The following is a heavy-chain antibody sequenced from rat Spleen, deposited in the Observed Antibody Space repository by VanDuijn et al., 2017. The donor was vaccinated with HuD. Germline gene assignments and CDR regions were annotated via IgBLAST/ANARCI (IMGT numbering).Heavy chain of an antibody. J-gene: IGHJ3*01. CDR3: ATQRNLNWFPY. CDR1: GFTFSDYY. CDR2: ISYDGGGT. Sequence: EVQLAESGGGLVQPGRSLKLSCAASGFTFSDYYMAWVRQAPTKGLEWVASISYDGGGTYYRDSVKGRFTISRDNTKSSLYLQMDSLRSEDTATYYCATQRNLNWFPYWGQGTLVTVSS. V-gene: IGHV5-20*01.